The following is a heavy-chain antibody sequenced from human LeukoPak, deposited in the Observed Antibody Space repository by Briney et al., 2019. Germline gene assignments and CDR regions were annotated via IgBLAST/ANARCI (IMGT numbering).Heavy chain of an antibody. V-gene: IGHV3-23*01. CDR3: AKLHSATITADFDS. J-gene: IGHJ4*02. D-gene: IGHD1-14*01. CDR2: ISIGGDYT. Sequence: PGGSLRLSCAASGFTFSGYAMSWVRQAPGKGLEWVAGISIGGDYTYYADSVKGRYTISRDNSKNTLSLQMNNLRAEDTAIYYCAKLHSATITADFDSWGQGVLVTVSS. CDR1: GFTFSGYA.